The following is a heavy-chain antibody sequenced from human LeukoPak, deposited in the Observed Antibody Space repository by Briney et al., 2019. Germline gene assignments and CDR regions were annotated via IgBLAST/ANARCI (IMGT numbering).Heavy chain of an antibody. D-gene: IGHD3-22*01. CDR1: GFTFSSYS. CDR3: AKAGGYYDSSDYYTY. Sequence: TGGFLRLSCAASGFTFSSYSMNWVRQAPGKGLEWVSYISSSSTIYYADSVKGRFTISRDNSKNTLYLQMNSLRAEDTAVYYCAKAGGYYDSSDYYTYWGQGTPVTVSS. J-gene: IGHJ4*02. CDR2: ISSSSTI. V-gene: IGHV3-48*01.